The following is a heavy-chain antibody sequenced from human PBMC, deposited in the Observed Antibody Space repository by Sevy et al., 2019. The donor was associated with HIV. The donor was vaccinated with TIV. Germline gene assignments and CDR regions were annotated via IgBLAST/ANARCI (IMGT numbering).Heavy chain of an antibody. CDR3: STDDLISY. Sequence: GGSLRLSCTASGFDFANAWMNWVRQAPGKGLEWVGHIKSITGGGAADYAAPVKGRFTTSKHDSKNTLYLHMNSLKAEDTAVYYCSTDDLISYWGRGTLVTVSS. CDR1: GFDFANAW. J-gene: IGHJ4*02. V-gene: IGHV3-15*07. CDR2: IKSITGGGAA.